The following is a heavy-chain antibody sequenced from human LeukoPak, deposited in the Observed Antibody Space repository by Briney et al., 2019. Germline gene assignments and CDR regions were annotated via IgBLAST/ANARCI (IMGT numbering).Heavy chain of an antibody. V-gene: IGHV3-23*01. CDR1: GFTFSSNG. CDR3: AKGGKTIMCPTSCYDY. D-gene: IGHD2-2*01. CDR2: ISGSGGSP. J-gene: IGHJ4*02. Sequence: GGSLRLSCAASGFTFSSNGMSWVRQAPGRGLEWVSVISGSGGSPDYTDSVKGRFTISRDNSKNTLYLQMNSLRAEDTAVYYCAKGGKTIMCPTSCYDYWGQGTLDTVSS.